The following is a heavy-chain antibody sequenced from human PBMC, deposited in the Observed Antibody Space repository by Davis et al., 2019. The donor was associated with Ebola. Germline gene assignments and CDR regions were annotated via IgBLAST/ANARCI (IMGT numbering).Heavy chain of an antibody. CDR1: GYTFTNYG. CDR2: INPHNGNT. Sequence: AASVKVSCKASGYTFTNYGISWVRQAPGQGLEWLGWINPHNGNTNYAQNVQGRVIMTSDTSTNTAYMAVGSLRSDDTAVYYCARGKWFDPWGQGTLVSVTS. CDR3: ARGKWFDP. V-gene: IGHV1-18*04. J-gene: IGHJ5*02.